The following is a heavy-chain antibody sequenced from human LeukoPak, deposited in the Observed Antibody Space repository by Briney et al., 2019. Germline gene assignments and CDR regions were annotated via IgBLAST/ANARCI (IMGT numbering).Heavy chain of an antibody. CDR2: ISVYKGDT. CDR3: GRSMDSSTSRLIEY. CDR1: GYTFTSYG. V-gene: IGHV1-18*01. J-gene: IGHJ4*02. D-gene: IGHD6-6*01. Sequence: ASVKVSCKASGYTFTSYGISWVRQAPGQGLEWMGWISVYKGDTNYAQKPQGRVTMTTDTSTSTVYMELRSLRSDDTAVYYCGRSMDSSTSRLIEYWGQGTLVTVSS.